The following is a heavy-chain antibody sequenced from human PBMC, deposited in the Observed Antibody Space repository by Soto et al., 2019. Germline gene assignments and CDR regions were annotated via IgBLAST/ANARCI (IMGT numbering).Heavy chain of an antibody. CDR3: ARDYGCSSTSCYGAFDI. V-gene: IGHV3-33*01. Sequence: QVQLVEAGGGVVQPGRSLRLSCAASGFTFSSYVMHWVRQATGKGLEWVAVIWYDGSNKYYADSVKGRFTISRDNSKNTLYLQMNSLRAEDTTVYYCARDYGCSSTSCYGAFDIWGQGTMVTVSS. D-gene: IGHD2-2*01. CDR1: GFTFSSYV. J-gene: IGHJ3*02. CDR2: IWYDGSNK.